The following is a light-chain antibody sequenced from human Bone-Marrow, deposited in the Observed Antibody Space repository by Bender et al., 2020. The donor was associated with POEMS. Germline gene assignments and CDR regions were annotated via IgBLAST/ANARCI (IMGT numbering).Light chain of an antibody. CDR2: EGS. J-gene: IGLJ3*02. Sequence: QSALTQPASVSGSPGQSITISCTGTSSDVGSHNLVSWYRQHPGKAPKLMIYEGSKRPSGVPDRFSGSKFGNTASLTVSGLQAEDEADYYCSSYAGSNNWVFGGGTKLTVL. CDR1: SSDVGSHNL. CDR3: SSYAGSNNWV. V-gene: IGLV2-14*02.